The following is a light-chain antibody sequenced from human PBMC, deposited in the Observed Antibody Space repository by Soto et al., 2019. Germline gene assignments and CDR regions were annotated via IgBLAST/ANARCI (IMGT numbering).Light chain of an antibody. J-gene: IGKJ4*01. V-gene: IGKV3-11*01. CDR2: DAS. CDR3: QQRSTWPASFT. Sequence: TLSLSPGERATLSCRASQSVSSYLAWYQQKPGQAPRLLIYDASNRATGIPARFGGSGSGTDFTLTISSLEPEDFAVYYCQQRSTWPASFTFGGGTKVDIK. CDR1: QSVSSY.